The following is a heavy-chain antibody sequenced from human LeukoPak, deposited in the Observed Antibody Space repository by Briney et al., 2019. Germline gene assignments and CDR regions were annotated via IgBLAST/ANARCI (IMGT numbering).Heavy chain of an antibody. CDR3: ARGRAARGWWFDP. Sequence: ASVKVSCKASGYTFTSYDINRVRQATGQGLEWMGWMNPNSGNTGYAQKFQGRVTMTRNTSISTAYMELSSLRSEHTAVYYCARGRAARGWWFDPWGQGTLVTVSS. D-gene: IGHD6-25*01. CDR1: GYTFTSYD. J-gene: IGHJ5*02. CDR2: MNPNSGNT. V-gene: IGHV1-8*01.